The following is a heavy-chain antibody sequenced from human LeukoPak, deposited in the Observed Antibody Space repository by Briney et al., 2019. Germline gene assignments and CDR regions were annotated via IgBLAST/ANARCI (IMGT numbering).Heavy chain of an antibody. Sequence: GGSLRLSCAASRFTFSSYWMSWVRQAPGKGLEWVANIKQDGSEKYYVDSVKGRFTISRDNAKNSLYLQMNSLRAEDTAVYYCARVAGTTLRSDFDYWGQGTLVTVSS. D-gene: IGHD1-1*01. V-gene: IGHV3-7*01. CDR2: IKQDGSEK. CDR3: ARVAGTTLRSDFDY. J-gene: IGHJ4*02. CDR1: RFTFSSYW.